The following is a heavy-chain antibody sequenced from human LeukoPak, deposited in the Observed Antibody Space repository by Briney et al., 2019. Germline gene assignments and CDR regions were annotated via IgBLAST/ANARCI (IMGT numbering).Heavy chain of an antibody. D-gene: IGHD3-9*01. Sequence: GGSLRLSCAASGFTFDDYAMHWVRQAPGKGLEWVSGISWNSGSIGYADSVKGRFTISRDNAKNSLYLQMNSLRAEDTAVYYCARDPVYYDILTGYSSVDYWGQGTLVTVSS. V-gene: IGHV3-9*01. CDR3: ARDPVYYDILTGYSSVDY. CDR2: ISWNSGSI. CDR1: GFTFDDYA. J-gene: IGHJ4*02.